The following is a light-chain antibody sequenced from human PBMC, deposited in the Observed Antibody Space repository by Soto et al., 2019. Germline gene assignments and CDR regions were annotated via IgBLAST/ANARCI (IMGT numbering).Light chain of an antibody. V-gene: IGLV1-40*01. CDR2: ENN. J-gene: IGLJ1*01. Sequence: QSVLTQPPSVSEAPGQRVTISCTGSSSNIGAGYEAHWYQQVPRTAPKLLIYENNNRPSGVPDRFSGSKSGTSASLAITGLQAEDEAEYYCQSYDSSLSGYVFGTWTKVTVL. CDR3: QSYDSSLSGYV. CDR1: SSNIGAGYE.